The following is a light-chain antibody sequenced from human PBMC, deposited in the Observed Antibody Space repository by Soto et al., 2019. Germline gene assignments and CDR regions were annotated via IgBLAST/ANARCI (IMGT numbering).Light chain of an antibody. CDR3: QQYGRSGT. CDR2: GAS. CDR1: QSVSNNY. J-gene: IGKJ1*01. Sequence: EMVLTQSPGTLSLSPGERATLSCRASQSVSNNYLAWYQQKPGQAPRPLIYGASNRATGIPDRFSGSGSGTDFTLTISRLEPQDFEVYYCQQYGRSGTFGQGTKVDIK. V-gene: IGKV3-20*01.